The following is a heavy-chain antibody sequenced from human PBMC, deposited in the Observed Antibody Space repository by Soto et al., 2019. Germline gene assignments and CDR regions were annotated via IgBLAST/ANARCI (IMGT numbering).Heavy chain of an antibody. J-gene: IGHJ6*02. Sequence: QVQVVESGGGVVQPGRSLRLSCAASGFTFSSFGMHWVRQAPGKGLEWVSLIWYDGSKKSYGDSVKGRFTISRDNSRNTVYLQMNRLRAADTAVYYCARDASYYRLWSGYYPSRNGMDVWGQGTTVTVSS. CDR3: ARDASYYRLWSGYYPSRNGMDV. V-gene: IGHV3-33*01. D-gene: IGHD3-3*01. CDR2: IWYDGSKK. CDR1: GFTFSSFG.